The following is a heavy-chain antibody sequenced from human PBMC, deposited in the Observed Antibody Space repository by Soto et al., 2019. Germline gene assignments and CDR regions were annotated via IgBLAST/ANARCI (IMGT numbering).Heavy chain of an antibody. CDR2: IGNTDI. CDR1: TFTCIRYE. CDR3: AKDHFNGNGVFDAFDF. J-gene: IGHJ3*01. V-gene: IGHV3-23*01. D-gene: IGHD2-8*01. Sequence: QPSCSPRMCSASSTFTCIRYEMNGVRTAPGKGLEWVSTIGNTDIYYADSVKGRFTISRDNSKNMLFLQMNSLRADDTAMYFCAKDHFNGNGVFDAFDFWGQGTMVTGSS.